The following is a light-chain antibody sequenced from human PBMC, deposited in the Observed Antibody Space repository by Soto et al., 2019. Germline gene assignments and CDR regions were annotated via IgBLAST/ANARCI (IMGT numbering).Light chain of an antibody. CDR2: DVS. J-gene: IGLJ2*01. Sequence: SALTQPASVSGSPGQSITISCTGTSSDIGAYNYVSWYQQHAGEAPKLMIYDVSNRPSGVSNRFSGSKSGNTASLTISGLQAEDEADYYCSAYTSTSVVFGGGTKLTVL. CDR1: SSDIGAYNY. CDR3: SAYTSTSVV. V-gene: IGLV2-14*01.